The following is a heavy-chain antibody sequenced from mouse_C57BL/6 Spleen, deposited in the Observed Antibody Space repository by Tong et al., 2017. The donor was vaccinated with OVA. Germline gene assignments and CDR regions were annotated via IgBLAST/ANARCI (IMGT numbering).Heavy chain of an antibody. CDR2: IYPGDGDT. V-gene: IGHV1-80*01. J-gene: IGHJ2*01. D-gene: IGHD4-1*01. CDR1: GYAFSSYW. Sequence: VQLQESGAELVKPGASVKISCKASGYAFSSYWMNWVKQRPGKGLEWIGQIYPGDGDTNYNGKFKGKATLTADKSSSTAYMQLSSLTSEDSAVYFCARGVNWDVDYFDYWGQGATLTVSS. CDR3: ARGVNWDVDYFDY.